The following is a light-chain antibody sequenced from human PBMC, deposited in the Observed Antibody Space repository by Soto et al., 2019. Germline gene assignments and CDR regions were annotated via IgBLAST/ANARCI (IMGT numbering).Light chain of an antibody. J-gene: IGKJ5*01. V-gene: IGKV3-15*01. Sequence: IVMTQSPATLSLSHGESATLSCRASQSVSSNLGWYQQKPGQAPRLLIYGTSARITGIPDRFSGSGFGTDFTLTISSLQPEDSAIYYCQQADTFPITFGQGTRLEI. CDR2: GTS. CDR1: QSVSSN. CDR3: QQADTFPIT.